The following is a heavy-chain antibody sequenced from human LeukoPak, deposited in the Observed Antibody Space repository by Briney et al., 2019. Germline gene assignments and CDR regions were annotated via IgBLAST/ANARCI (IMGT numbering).Heavy chain of an antibody. J-gene: IGHJ4*02. Sequence: PSETLSLTCTVSGGSISGYYWSWIRQPAGKGLEWIGRIHTSGYTNYNPSLKSRVTMSVDTSKNNFSLKLSSVTAADTAVYYCARGDDSSGQGYWGQGTLVTVSS. CDR2: IHTSGYT. CDR1: GGSISGYY. D-gene: IGHD3-22*01. V-gene: IGHV4-4*07. CDR3: ARGDDSSGQGY.